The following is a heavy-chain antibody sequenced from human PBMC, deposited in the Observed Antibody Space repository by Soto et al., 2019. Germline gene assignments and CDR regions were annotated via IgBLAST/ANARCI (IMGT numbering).Heavy chain of an antibody. CDR1: GYTFTSYG. V-gene: IGHV1-18*01. CDR3: ARDRYYDSSGYYAY. D-gene: IGHD3-22*01. J-gene: IGHJ4*02. Sequence: ASVKVSCTASGYTFTSYGISWVRQAPGQGLEWMGWISAYNGNTNYAQKLQGRVTMTTDTSTSTAYMELRSLRSDDTAVYYCARDRYYDSSGYYAYWGQGTLVTVSS. CDR2: ISAYNGNT.